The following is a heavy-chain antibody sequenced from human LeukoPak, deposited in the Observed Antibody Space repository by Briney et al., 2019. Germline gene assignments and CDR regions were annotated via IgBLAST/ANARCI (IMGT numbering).Heavy chain of an antibody. V-gene: IGHV1-69*04. CDR3: ARSQRRPNWFDP. CDR2: IIPILGIA. J-gene: IGHJ5*02. Sequence: SVKVSCKASGYTFTSYDVNWVRQATGQGLEWMGRIIPILGIANYAQKFQGRVTITADKSTSTAYMELSSLRSEDTAVYYCARSQRRPNWFDPWGQGTLVTVSS. CDR1: GYTFTSYD.